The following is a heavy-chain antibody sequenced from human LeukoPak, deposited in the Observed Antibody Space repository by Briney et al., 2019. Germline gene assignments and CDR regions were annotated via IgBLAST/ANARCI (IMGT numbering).Heavy chain of an antibody. CDR3: ARLRRYCSGGSCYPSRFDY. D-gene: IGHD2-15*01. J-gene: IGHJ4*02. CDR1: GFTFGDYA. Sequence: GGSLRLSCTASGFTFGDYAMSWFRQAPGKGLEWVSYISSSGSTIYYADSVKGRFTISRDNAKNSLYLRMNSLRAEDTAVYYCARLRRYCSGGSCYPSRFDYWGQGTLVTVSS. CDR2: ISSSGSTI. V-gene: IGHV3-11*01.